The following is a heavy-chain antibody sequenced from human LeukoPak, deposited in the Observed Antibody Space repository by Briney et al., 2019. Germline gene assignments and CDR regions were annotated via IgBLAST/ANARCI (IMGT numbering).Heavy chain of an antibody. D-gene: IGHD6-19*01. V-gene: IGHV4-34*01. CDR3: ARVGYSGGWSFDY. J-gene: IGHJ4*02. CDR2: INHSGRT. Sequence: SETLSLTCAVYGGSFSGYYWSWIRQPPGKGLEWLGEINHSGRTNYNPSLKSRVNISVVTSNNQFSLKLSFDTAADTAVYYCARVGYSGGWSFDYWGQGTLVTVSS. CDR1: GGSFSGYY.